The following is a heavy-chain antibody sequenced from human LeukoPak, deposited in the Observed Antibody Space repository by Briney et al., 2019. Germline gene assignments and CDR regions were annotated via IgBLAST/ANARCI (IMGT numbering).Heavy chain of an antibody. CDR1: GFSFSSFA. V-gene: IGHV3-23*01. J-gene: IGHJ4*02. CDR2: ITGGGNNA. Sequence: GGSLRLSCVGSGFSFSSFAMTWVRQAPGKGLEWVSTITGGGNNAYYADSVTGRFTISRDDSKSMLFLQMNSLRPEDTAVYFCAKRITVTTGYYFDSWGQGTLVSVS. CDR3: AKRITVTTGYYFDS. D-gene: IGHD6-19*01.